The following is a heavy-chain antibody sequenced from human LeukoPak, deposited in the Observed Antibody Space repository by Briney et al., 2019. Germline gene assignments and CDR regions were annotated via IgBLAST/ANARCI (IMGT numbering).Heavy chain of an antibody. CDR2: IFGSGGST. V-gene: IGHV3-23*01. J-gene: IGHJ4*02. CDR1: GFTFSSYA. D-gene: IGHD6-19*01. Sequence: GGSLRLSCAASGFTFSSYAMYWVRQAPGKGLEWVSGIFGSGGSTHYADSVKGRFTISRDNSKNTVYLQMNSLRAEDTAVYYCAKTTTGYSSGRFPGWPVDYWGQGTLVAVSS. CDR3: AKTTTGYSSGRFPGWPVDY.